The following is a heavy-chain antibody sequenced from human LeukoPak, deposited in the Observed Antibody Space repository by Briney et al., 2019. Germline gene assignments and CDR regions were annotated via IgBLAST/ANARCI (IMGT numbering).Heavy chain of an antibody. Sequence: GGSLRLSCAASGFTFSNFGINWVRQAPGKGLEWVSSISSSSSYISYADSVKGRFTISRDNAKNSLDLQMNSLRAEDTAVYYCAIDRYSSGWYAFDYWGQGTLVTVSS. V-gene: IGHV3-21*01. D-gene: IGHD6-19*01. CDR1: GFTFSNFG. CDR2: ISSSSSYI. CDR3: AIDRYSSGWYAFDY. J-gene: IGHJ4*02.